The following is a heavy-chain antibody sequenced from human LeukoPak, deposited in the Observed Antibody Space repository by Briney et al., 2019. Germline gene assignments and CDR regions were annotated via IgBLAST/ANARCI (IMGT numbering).Heavy chain of an antibody. CDR1: GGSISSSSYY. Sequence: NPSETLSLTCTVSGGSISSSSYYWGWIRQPPGKGLERIGSIYYSGSTYYNPSLKSRVTISVDTSKNQFSLKLSSVTAADTAVYYCARHYHGDYLGNWFDPWGQGTLVTVSS. CDR3: ARHYHGDYLGNWFDP. V-gene: IGHV4-39*01. J-gene: IGHJ5*02. D-gene: IGHD4-17*01. CDR2: IYYSGST.